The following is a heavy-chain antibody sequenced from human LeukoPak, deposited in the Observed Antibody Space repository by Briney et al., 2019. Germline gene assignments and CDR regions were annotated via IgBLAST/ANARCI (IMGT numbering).Heavy chain of an antibody. V-gene: IGHV1-18*01. CDR2: ITTHNGNT. D-gene: IGHD5-18*01. J-gene: IGHJ6*03. CDR3: ARWMYGYDPNGGYYYYYMDV. Sequence: ASLKISCKASVYTFTSYGISCVRPAPGQGVEWIGWITTHNGNTNYAQKLQGRVTMTTDTPTSTPYIELRTLRSQDTSLYYCARWMYGYDPNGGYYYYYMDVWGKGTTVTLSS. CDR1: VYTFTSYG.